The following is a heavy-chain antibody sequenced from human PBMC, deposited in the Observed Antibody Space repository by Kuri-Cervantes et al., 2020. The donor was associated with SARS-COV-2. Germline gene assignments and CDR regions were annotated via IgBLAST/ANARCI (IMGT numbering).Heavy chain of an antibody. CDR3: AGWPVVPAANPKWGIDY. CDR1: GGSVSSGSYY. D-gene: IGHD2-2*01. V-gene: IGHV4-61*01. J-gene: IGHJ4*02. CDR2: IYYSGST. Sequence: GSLRLSCTVSGGSVSSGSYYWSWIRQPPGKGLEWIGYIYYSGSTNYNPSLKSRVTISVDTSKNQFSLKLSSVTAADTAVYYCAGWPVVPAANPKWGIDYWGQGTLVTVSS.